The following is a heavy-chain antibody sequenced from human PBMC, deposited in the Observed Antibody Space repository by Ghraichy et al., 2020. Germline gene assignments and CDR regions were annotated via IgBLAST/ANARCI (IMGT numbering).Heavy chain of an antibody. D-gene: IGHD6-13*01. J-gene: IGHJ5*02. CDR3: ARDSSSWPNWFDP. V-gene: IGHV3-53*01. Sequence: GESLNISCAASGFTVSSNYMSWVRQAPGKGLEWVSVIYSGGSTYYADSVKGRFTISRDNSKNTLYLQMNSLRAEDTAVYYCARDSSSWPNWFDPWGQGTLVTVSS. CDR2: IYSGGST. CDR1: GFTVSSNY.